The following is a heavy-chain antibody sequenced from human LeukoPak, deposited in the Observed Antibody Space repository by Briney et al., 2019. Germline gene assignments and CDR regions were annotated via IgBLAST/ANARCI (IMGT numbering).Heavy chain of an antibody. J-gene: IGHJ4*02. D-gene: IGHD3-22*01. V-gene: IGHV1-18*01. CDR3: ARDRDPYYYDSTGFFDY. CDR2: ISTYNGDT. Sequence: ASVKVSCKASGYTFTSYGISWVRQAPGQGLEWMGWISTYNGDTTYAQKFQGRVTMTRDTSTSTVYMELSSLRSEDTAVYYCARDRDPYYYDSTGFFDYWGQGTLVTVSS. CDR1: GYTFTSYG.